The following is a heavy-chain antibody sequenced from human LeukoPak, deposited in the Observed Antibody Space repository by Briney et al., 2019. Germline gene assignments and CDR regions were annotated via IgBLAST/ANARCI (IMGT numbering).Heavy chain of an antibody. J-gene: IGHJ4*02. CDR3: ARVRRGVTTSPFDY. Sequence: KPSETLSLTCAVYGGSFSGYYWSWIRQPPGKGLEWIGEINHSGSTNYNPSLKSRVTISVDTSKNQFSLKLSSVTAADTAVYYCARVRRGVTTSPFDYWGQGTLVTVSS. CDR1: GGSFSGYY. D-gene: IGHD4-17*01. V-gene: IGHV4-34*01. CDR2: INHSGST.